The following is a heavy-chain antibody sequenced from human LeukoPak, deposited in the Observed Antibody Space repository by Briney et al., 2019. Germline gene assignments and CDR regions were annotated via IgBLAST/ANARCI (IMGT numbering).Heavy chain of an antibody. D-gene: IGHD3-10*01. J-gene: IGHJ4*02. CDR3: ARDQAEFGTNYYFDY. V-gene: IGHV3-30*03. Sequence: PGGSLRLSCAASGFTFSSYSMNWVRQAPGKGLEWVAVISYDGSNKYYADSVKGRFTISRDNSKNTLYLQMNSLRAEDTAVYYCARDQAEFGTNYYFDYWGQGTLVTVSS. CDR1: GFTFSSYS. CDR2: ISYDGSNK.